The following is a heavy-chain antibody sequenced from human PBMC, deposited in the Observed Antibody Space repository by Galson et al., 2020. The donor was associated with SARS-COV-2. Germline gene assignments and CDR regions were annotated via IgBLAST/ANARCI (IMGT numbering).Heavy chain of an antibody. D-gene: IGHD4-17*01. V-gene: IGHV3-15*01. CDR1: GFTFSNAW. J-gene: IGHJ4*02. Sequence: TGGSLRLSCEASGFTFSNAWMSWVRQAPGKGLEWVGRINSKNDGGTTDYAAPVKGRFTISRDETKNTLYLQMNSLKTEDTAVYYCTTDRGPYGYFDYWGQGTLVTVSA. CDR2: INSKNDGGTT. CDR3: TTDRGPYGYFDY.